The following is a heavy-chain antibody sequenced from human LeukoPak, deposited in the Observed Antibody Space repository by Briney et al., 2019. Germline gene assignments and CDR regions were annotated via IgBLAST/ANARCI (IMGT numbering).Heavy chain of an antibody. CDR2: INPNSGGT. D-gene: IGHD6-13*01. CDR3: ARERDSSSWYAEGFDY. V-gene: IGHV1-2*06. Sequence: ASVKVSCKASGYTFTGYYMHWVRQDPGQGLEWMGRINPNSGGTNYAQKFQGRVTMTRDTSISTAYMELSRLRSDDTAVYYCARERDSSSWYAEGFDYWGQGTLVTVSS. J-gene: IGHJ4*02. CDR1: GYTFTGYY.